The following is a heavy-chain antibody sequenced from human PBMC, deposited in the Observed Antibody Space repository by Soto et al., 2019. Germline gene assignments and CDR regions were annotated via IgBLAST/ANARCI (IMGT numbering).Heavy chain of an antibody. Sequence: AAVKVSCKASGYSFTDYHIHWVRQAPGQGLEWLGRINPKSGGTSTAQKFQGWVTMTTDTAISTASMELTRLTSDDTAIYYCARGDSTDCSNGVCSFFYNHDMDVWGQGTTVTVSS. V-gene: IGHV1-2*04. CDR1: GYSFTDYH. CDR3: ARGDSTDCSNGVCSFFYNHDMDV. D-gene: IGHD2-8*01. J-gene: IGHJ6*02. CDR2: INPKSGGT.